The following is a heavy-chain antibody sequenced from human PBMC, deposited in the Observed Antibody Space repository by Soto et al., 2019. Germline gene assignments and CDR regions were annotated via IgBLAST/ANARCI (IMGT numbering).Heavy chain of an antibody. Sequence: QVQLVQSGAEVKKPGASVKVSCKASGYTFTSYDINWVRQATGQGLEWMGWMNPNSGNTGYAQKFQGRVTMTRNTSISTDYMELSSLRSEDTAVYYCARGINYYDSGDDAFDIWGQGTKVTVSS. CDR3: ARGINYYDSGDDAFDI. CDR2: MNPNSGNT. J-gene: IGHJ3*02. D-gene: IGHD3-10*01. V-gene: IGHV1-8*01. CDR1: GYTFTSYD.